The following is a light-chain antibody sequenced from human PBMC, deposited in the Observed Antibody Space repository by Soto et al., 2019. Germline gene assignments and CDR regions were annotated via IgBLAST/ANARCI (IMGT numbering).Light chain of an antibody. Sequence: DIQMTQSPSTLCASVGDRVTIACRASQSISNWLAWYQQRPGKAPRLLIYKASNLESGVPSRFSGSGSGTEFTLIITSLQPDDSATYYCQQYNSYSWTFGQGTKVDIK. CDR1: QSISNW. V-gene: IGKV1-5*03. J-gene: IGKJ1*01. CDR2: KAS. CDR3: QQYNSYSWT.